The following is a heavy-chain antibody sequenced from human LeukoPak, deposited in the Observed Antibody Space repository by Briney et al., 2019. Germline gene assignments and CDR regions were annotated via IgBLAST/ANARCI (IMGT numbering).Heavy chain of an antibody. CDR3: TNSDDYGDY. CDR2: IAFDDTDR. Sequence: GGSLRLSCAASGFIFGDYAMHWVRQAPGKGLEWVAAIAFDDTDRYYIDSVKGRFTISRDDSKNTLYLHMTSLRAEDPAVYYCTNSDDYGDYWGQGTLVTVSS. J-gene: IGHJ4*02. CDR1: GFIFGDYA. V-gene: IGHV3-30*04.